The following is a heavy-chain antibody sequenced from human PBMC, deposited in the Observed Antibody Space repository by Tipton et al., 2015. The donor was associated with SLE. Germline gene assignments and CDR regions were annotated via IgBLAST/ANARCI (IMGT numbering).Heavy chain of an antibody. CDR1: GASVSSFC. Sequence: TLSLTCTVSGASVSSFCWNWIRQSPGKGLEWIACVCNSVSTNYDPSLKSRGTISVDTSKNHFPLELTSVTAADTAVYYCVRGPWAYYYYMDVWGKGTKVTVSS. CDR2: VCNSVST. J-gene: IGHJ6*03. D-gene: IGHD7-27*01. CDR3: VRGPWAYYYYMDV. V-gene: IGHV4-59*02.